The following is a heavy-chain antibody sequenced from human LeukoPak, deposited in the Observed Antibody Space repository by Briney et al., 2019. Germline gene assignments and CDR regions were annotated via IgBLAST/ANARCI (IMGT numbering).Heavy chain of an antibody. Sequence: SETLSLTCAVYGGSFSGYYWSWIRQPPGKGLEWIGEINHSGSTNYNPSLKSRVTISVDTSKNQFSLKLSSVTAADTAVYYCARGVRVGFSSYYFDYWGQGTLVTVSS. V-gene: IGHV4-34*01. CDR1: GGSFSGYY. CDR2: INHSGST. J-gene: IGHJ4*02. CDR3: ARGVRVGFSSYYFDY. D-gene: IGHD6-6*01.